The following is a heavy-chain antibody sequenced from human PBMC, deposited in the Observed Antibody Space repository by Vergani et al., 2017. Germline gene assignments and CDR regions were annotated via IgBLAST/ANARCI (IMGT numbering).Heavy chain of an antibody. J-gene: IGHJ4*02. CDR3: ARGPPHYDVSGPPFYC. Sequence: QLQLQESGSGLVKPSQTLSLTCAVSGGSISSGGYSWSWIRQPPGKGLEWFGYIYHSGSTYNNPSLKSRVTISVDRSKNQFSLKLSSVTAADTAVYYCARGPPHYDVSGPPFYCWGRGTLVTVSS. CDR2: IYHSGST. CDR1: GGSISSGGYS. V-gene: IGHV4-30-2*01. D-gene: IGHD3-10*01.